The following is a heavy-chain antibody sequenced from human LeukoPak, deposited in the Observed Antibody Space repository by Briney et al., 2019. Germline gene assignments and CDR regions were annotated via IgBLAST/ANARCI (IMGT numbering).Heavy chain of an antibody. CDR2: ISSSSSTI. J-gene: IGHJ4*02. CDR1: GFTFSSYS. Sequence: GGSLRLSCAASGFTFSSYSMNWVRQAPGKGLEWVSYISSSSSTIYYADSVKGRFTISRDNAKNSLYLQMNSLRAEDTAVYYCARDRGYSTFDYWGQGTLVTVSS. V-gene: IGHV3-48*04. CDR3: ARDRGYSTFDY. D-gene: IGHD4-23*01.